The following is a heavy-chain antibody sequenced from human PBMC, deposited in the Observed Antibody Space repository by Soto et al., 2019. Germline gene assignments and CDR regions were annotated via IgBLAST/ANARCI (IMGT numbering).Heavy chain of an antibody. J-gene: IGHJ5*02. V-gene: IGHV3-23*01. CDR3: ARGGAYGSGLFDP. D-gene: IGHD3-10*01. CDR2: ISGSGGST. Sequence: EVQLLESGGGLVQPGGSLRLSCAASGFTFSSYAMSRVRQAPGKGLEWVSAISGSGGSTYYADSVKGRFTISRDNSKNTLYMEMNSLRAEDTAVYYCARGGAYGSGLFDPWGQGTLVTVSS. CDR1: GFTFSSYA.